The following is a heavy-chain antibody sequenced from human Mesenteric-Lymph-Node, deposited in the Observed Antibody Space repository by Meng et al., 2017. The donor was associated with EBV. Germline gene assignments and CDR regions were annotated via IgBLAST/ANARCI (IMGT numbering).Heavy chain of an antibody. Sequence: RSWAVGKQPGASGKVSSKAFEYSLGDYYINWVRQASGQVLEWVGWMNPESNHADYAQKFQGRLTMTRNTSTNTAYMELSRLRSEDTAVYYCARRGSWFYGSDYWGQGTLVTVSS. CDR2: MNPESNHA. J-gene: IGHJ4*02. V-gene: IGHV1-8*01. CDR3: ARRGSWFYGSDY. CDR1: EYSLGDYY. D-gene: IGHD3-10*01.